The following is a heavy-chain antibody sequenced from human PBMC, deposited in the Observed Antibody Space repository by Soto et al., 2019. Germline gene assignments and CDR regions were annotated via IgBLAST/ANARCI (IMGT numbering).Heavy chain of an antibody. V-gene: IGHV5-51*01. J-gene: IGHJ5*02. Sequence: GESLKISCKGSGYSFTSYWIGWVRQMPGKGLEWMGIIYPGDSDTRYSPSFQGQVTISADKSISTAYLQWSSLKASDTAMYYCARFPEIRRSSPGSTNLRYNWFDPWGQGTLVTVSS. CDR3: ARFPEIRRSSPGSTNLRYNWFDP. CDR2: IYPGDSDT. CDR1: GYSFTSYW. D-gene: IGHD2-2*01.